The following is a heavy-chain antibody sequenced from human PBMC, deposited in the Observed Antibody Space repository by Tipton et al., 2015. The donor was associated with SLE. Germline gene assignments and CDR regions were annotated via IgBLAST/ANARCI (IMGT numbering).Heavy chain of an antibody. Sequence: TLSLTCSVSGDSMSLHYWSWIRQPPGKGLEWIGDINHSGRIDYNPSLMSRVTISEATSKNQFSLTLTSVTAADTGVYYCARGVAIYWITYYDYYMDVWGKGTTVTVSS. CDR1: GDSMSLHY. J-gene: IGHJ6*03. D-gene: IGHD2-2*03. CDR2: INHSGRI. CDR3: ARGVAIYWITYYDYYMDV. V-gene: IGHV4-34*01.